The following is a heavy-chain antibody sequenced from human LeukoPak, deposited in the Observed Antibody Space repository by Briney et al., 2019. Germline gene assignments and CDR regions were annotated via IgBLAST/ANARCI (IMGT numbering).Heavy chain of an antibody. CDR1: GGSISSSSYY. Sequence: SETLSLTCTVSGGSISSSSYYWGWIRQPPGKGLEWIGSIYYTGNTYYNAPLKSRVTISIDTSKNQISLGLTSVTATDTAMYYCARQTGSGLFTLPGGQGTLVTVSS. J-gene: IGHJ4*02. CDR2: IYYTGNT. V-gene: IGHV4-39*01. D-gene: IGHD3/OR15-3a*01. CDR3: ARQTGSGLFTLP.